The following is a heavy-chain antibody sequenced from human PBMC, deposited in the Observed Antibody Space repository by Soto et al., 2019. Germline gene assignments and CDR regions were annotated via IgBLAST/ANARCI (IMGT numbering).Heavy chain of an antibody. Sequence: PGESLKISCKGSGYSFTSYWIGWVRQMPGKGLEWMGIIYPGDSDTRYSPSFQGQVTISADKSISTAYLQWSSLKATDTAMYYCARPYCSGGSCYPDAFDIWGQGTMVTVSS. J-gene: IGHJ3*02. D-gene: IGHD2-15*01. CDR1: GYSFTSYW. V-gene: IGHV5-51*01. CDR2: IYPGDSDT. CDR3: ARPYCSGGSCYPDAFDI.